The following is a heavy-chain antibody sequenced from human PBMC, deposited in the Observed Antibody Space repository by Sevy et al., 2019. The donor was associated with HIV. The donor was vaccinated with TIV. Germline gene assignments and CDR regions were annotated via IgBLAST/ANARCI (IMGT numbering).Heavy chain of an antibody. Sequence: GGSLRLSCAASGFTFSSYAMSWVRQAPGKGLEWVSAISGSGGSTYYADSVKGRFTISEANSKNTLYLQMNSLSAEDTALYYCAKNYYDSSGPTYDAFDIWGHGTMVTVS. J-gene: IGHJ3*02. D-gene: IGHD3-22*01. CDR2: ISGSGGST. V-gene: IGHV3-23*01. CDR1: GFTFSSYA. CDR3: AKNYYDSSGPTYDAFDI.